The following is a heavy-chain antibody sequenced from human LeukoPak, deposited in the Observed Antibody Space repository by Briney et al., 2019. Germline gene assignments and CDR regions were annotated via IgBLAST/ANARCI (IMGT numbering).Heavy chain of an antibody. V-gene: IGHV3-23*01. CDR2: ISGSGGST. CDR3: AKGDILGPDAFDI. Sequence: GGSLRLSCAAYGFTFSSYAMSWVRQAPGKGLEWVSAISGSGGSTYYADSVRGRFTISRDNSKNTLYLQMNSLRAEDTAVYYCAKGDILGPDAFDIWGQGTMVTVSS. CDR1: GFTFSSYA. J-gene: IGHJ3*02. D-gene: IGHD3-9*01.